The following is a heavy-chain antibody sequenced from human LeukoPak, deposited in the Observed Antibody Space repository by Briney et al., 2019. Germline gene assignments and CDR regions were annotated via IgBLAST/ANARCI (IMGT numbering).Heavy chain of an antibody. J-gene: IGHJ4*02. Sequence: GGSLRLSCAASGFTFSSYSMNWVRQAPGKGLEWVSSISSSSSYIYYADSVKGRFTISRDNAKNSLYLQRNSLRAEDSAVYYCARGFHEGRFDYWGQGTLVSVSS. V-gene: IGHV3-21*01. CDR2: ISSSSSYI. CDR1: GFTFSSYS. CDR3: ARGFHEGRFDY. D-gene: IGHD3-3*01.